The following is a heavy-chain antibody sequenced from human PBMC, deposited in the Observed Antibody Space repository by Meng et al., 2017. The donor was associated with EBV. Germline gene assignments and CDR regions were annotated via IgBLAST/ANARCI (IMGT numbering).Heavy chain of an antibody. V-gene: IGHV2-5*02. J-gene: IGHJ4*02. CDR1: GFSLATGGVG. Sequence: QTTLKGAVSHLVKPHTPPRLPCPFPGFSLATGGVGGGWNRQPPGEALQWLAIIYWGDDKRYSPSLNNRLTITKDTSNSQVVLTMTNVDPVDTATYYCAHRHMIQGDEKPPSFDHWGQGALVTVSS. D-gene: IGHD3-10*01. CDR2: IYWGDDK. CDR3: AHRHMIQGDEKPPSFDH.